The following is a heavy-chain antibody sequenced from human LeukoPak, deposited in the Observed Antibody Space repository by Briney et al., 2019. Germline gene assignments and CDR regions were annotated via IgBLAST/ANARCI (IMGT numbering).Heavy chain of an antibody. V-gene: IGHV1-2*02. CDR1: GYTFTGYY. D-gene: IGHD1-26*01. Sequence: ASVKVSCKASGYTFTGYYMHWVRQAPGQRLEWMGWINPNSGGTNYAQKFQGRVTMTRDTSISTAYMELSRLRSDDTAVYYCARVSGSYNDIDYWGQGTLVTVSS. CDR2: INPNSGGT. J-gene: IGHJ4*02. CDR3: ARVSGSYNDIDY.